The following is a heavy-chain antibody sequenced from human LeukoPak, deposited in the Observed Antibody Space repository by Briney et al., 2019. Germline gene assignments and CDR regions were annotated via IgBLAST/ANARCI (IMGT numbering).Heavy chain of an antibody. V-gene: IGHV1-18*01. CDR1: GYTFSNYG. CDR3: ARDLRPSDYYYCMDV. CDR2: ISAYNGNT. J-gene: IGHJ6*03. D-gene: IGHD3-10*01. Sequence: GASVKVSCKASGYTFSNYGISWVRQAPGQGLEWMAWISAYNGNTNYAQKFQGRVTMTTDTPTSTAYMELRSLRSDDTAVYYCARDLRPSDYYYCMDVWSKGTTVTVSS.